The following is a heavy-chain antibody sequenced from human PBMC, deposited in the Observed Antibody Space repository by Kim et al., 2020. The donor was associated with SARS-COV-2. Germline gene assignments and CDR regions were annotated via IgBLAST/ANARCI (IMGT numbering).Heavy chain of an antibody. D-gene: IGHD3-10*01. CDR1: GGSFSGYY. V-gene: IGHV4-34*01. CDR2: INHSGST. Sequence: SETLSHTCAVYGGSFSGYYWSWIRQPPGKGLEWIGEINHSGSTNYNPSLKSRVTISVDTSKNQFSLKLSSVTAADTAVYYCARGLGVGITMGKDWFDPWG. CDR3: ARGLGVGITMGKDWFDP. J-gene: IGHJ5*02.